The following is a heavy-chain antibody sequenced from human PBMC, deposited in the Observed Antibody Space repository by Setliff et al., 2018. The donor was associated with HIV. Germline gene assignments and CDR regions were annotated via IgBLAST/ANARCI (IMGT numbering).Heavy chain of an antibody. CDR2: TNSDGTTT. D-gene: IGHD3-16*02. Sequence: GSLRLSCVASGFTFTNYWMHWVRQAPGKGLMWVSRTNSDGTTTTYADSVKGRFTISRDNAENTLYLQMNSLRAEDTAVYYCARVVVIWENGPNWFDPWGQGTLVTVSS. CDR1: GFTFTNYW. J-gene: IGHJ5*02. CDR3: ARVVVIWENGPNWFDP. V-gene: IGHV3-74*01.